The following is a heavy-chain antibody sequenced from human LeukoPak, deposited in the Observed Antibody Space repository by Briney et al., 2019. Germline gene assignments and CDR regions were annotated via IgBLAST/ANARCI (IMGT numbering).Heavy chain of an antibody. D-gene: IGHD1/OR15-1a*01. CDR2: ISRDSTTM. J-gene: IGHJ5*02. V-gene: IGHV3-11*01. CDR3: ARGSSNSP. CDR1: LFSFSDFS. Sequence: GGSLRLSCAASLFSFSDFSMAWIRQAPGKGLEWVSYISRDSTTMYSADSVKGRFTISRDNGKNSLYLQMNSLRAEDTAVYYCARGSSNSPWGQGTLVTVSS.